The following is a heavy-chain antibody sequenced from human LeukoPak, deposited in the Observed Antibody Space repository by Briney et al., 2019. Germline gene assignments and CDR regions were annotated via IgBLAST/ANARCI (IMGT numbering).Heavy chain of an antibody. CDR1: GGSISSGGYS. V-gene: IGHV4-30-2*01. CDR3: ARVGSLGVLV. CDR2: IYHSGST. Sequence: SETLSLTCAVSGGSISSGGYSWSWIRQPPGKGLEWIEYIYHSGSTYYNPSLKSRVTISVDRSKNQFSLKLSSVTAADTAVYYCARVGSLGVLVWGQGTLVTVSS. J-gene: IGHJ4*02. D-gene: IGHD2-8*01.